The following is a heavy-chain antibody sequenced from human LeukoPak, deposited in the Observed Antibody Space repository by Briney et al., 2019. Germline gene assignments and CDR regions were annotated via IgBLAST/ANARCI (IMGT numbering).Heavy chain of an antibody. CDR3: ARTLTTDIDY. Sequence: GESLKISCKGSGYSFTSYWISWVRQMPGKGLEWMGRIDPSDSYTNYSPFFQGHVTISADKSISTAYLQWSSLRASDTAMYYCARTLTTDIDYWGQGTLVTVSS. CDR2: IDPSDSYT. J-gene: IGHJ4*02. CDR1: GYSFTSYW. D-gene: IGHD4-11*01. V-gene: IGHV5-10-1*01.